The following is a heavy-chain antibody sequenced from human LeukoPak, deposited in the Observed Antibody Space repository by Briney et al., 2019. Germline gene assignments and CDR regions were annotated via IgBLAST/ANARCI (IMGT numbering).Heavy chain of an antibody. CDR3: AKSSSGWYRAFNI. CDR2: ISWNSGSI. D-gene: IGHD6-19*01. CDR1: GFTFDDYA. V-gene: IGHV3-9*01. J-gene: IGHJ3*02. Sequence: PGGSLRLSCAASGFTFDDYAMHWVRQAPGKGLEWVSGISWNSGSIGYADSVEGRFTISRDNAKNSLYLQMNSLRAEDTALYYCAKSSSGWYRAFNIWGQGTMITVSS.